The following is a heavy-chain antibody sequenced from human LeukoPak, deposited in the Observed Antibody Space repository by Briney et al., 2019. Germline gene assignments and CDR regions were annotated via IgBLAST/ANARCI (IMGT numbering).Heavy chain of an antibody. CDR3: ARTHYDFWSGSLAWFDP. V-gene: IGHV4-34*01. D-gene: IGHD3-3*01. CDR2: INHSGST. Sequence: PSETLSLTCAVYGGSFSGYYWSWIRQPPGKGLEWIGEINHSGSTNYNPSLKSRVTISVDTSKNQFSLKLSSVTAADTAVYYCARTHYDFWSGSLAWFDPWGQGTLVTVSS. CDR1: GGSFSGYY. J-gene: IGHJ5*02.